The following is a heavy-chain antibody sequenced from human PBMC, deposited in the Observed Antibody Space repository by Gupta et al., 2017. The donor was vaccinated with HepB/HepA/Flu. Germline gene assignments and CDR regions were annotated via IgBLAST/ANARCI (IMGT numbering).Heavy chain of an antibody. CDR1: GYTFTSYG. Sequence: QVQLVQSGAEVKKPGASVKVSCKASGYTFTSYGISWVRQAPGQGLEWMGWISAYNGNTKYAQKRQGRVTMTTDTSTSTAYMELRRLRSEETAVYYCARGVGDISSDNWFDPWGQGTLVTVSS. D-gene: IGHD6-13*01. CDR2: ISAYNGNT. V-gene: IGHV1-18*01. J-gene: IGHJ5*02. CDR3: ARGVGDISSDNWFDP.